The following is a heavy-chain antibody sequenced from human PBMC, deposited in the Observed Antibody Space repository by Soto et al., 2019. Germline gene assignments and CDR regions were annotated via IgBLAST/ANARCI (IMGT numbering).Heavy chain of an antibody. D-gene: IGHD6-6*01. Sequence: GGSLRLSCAASGFTFSSYAMSWVRQAPGTGLEWVSAISGSGGSTYYADSVKGRFTISRDNSKNPLYLQMNSLSAEDTAVYYCAKDRVAARGYYYYGMDVWGQGTPVTVSS. V-gene: IGHV3-23*01. CDR3: AKDRVAARGYYYYGMDV. CDR1: GFTFSSYA. J-gene: IGHJ6*02. CDR2: ISGSGGST.